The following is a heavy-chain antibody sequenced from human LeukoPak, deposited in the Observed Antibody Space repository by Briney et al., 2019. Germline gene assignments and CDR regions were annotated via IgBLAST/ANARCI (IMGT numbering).Heavy chain of an antibody. CDR2: ISGSGGST. CDR1: GFTFSSYA. D-gene: IGHD1-26*01. V-gene: IGHV3-23*01. Sequence: GGSLRLSCAASGFTFSSYAMSWVRQAPGNGLEWVSAISGSGGSTYYADSVKGRFTISRDNSKNTLYLQMNSLRAEDTAVYYCAKVAGSGSYVAVFDYWGQGTLVTVSS. J-gene: IGHJ4*02. CDR3: AKVAGSGSYVAVFDY.